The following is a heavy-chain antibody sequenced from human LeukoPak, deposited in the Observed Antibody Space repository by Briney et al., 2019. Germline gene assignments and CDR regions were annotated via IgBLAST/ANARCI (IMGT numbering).Heavy chain of an antibody. Sequence: PGGFLRLSCAASGFTFSSYWMSWVRQAPGKGLEWVANIKQDGSEKYYVDSVKGRFTISRDNAKNSLYLQMNSLRAEDTAVYYCARYDFWSGYYPYFDYWGQGTLVTVSS. CDR2: IKQDGSEK. D-gene: IGHD3-3*01. CDR3: ARYDFWSGYYPYFDY. V-gene: IGHV3-7*01. J-gene: IGHJ4*02. CDR1: GFTFSSYW.